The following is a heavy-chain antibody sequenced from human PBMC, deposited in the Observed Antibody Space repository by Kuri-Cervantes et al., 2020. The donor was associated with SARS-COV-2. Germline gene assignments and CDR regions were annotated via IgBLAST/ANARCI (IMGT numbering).Heavy chain of an antibody. D-gene: IGHD1-1*01. CDR3: ARSLAITTTTPGYFQH. CDR1: GFTFSSYA. Sequence: GGSLRLSCAASGFTFSSYAMHWVRQAPGKGLEYVSAISSNGGSTYYADSVKGRFTISRDNSKNTLYLQMGSLRAEDMAAYYCARSLAITTTTPGYFQHWGQGTLVTVSS. J-gene: IGHJ1*01. V-gene: IGHV3-64*02. CDR2: ISSNGGST.